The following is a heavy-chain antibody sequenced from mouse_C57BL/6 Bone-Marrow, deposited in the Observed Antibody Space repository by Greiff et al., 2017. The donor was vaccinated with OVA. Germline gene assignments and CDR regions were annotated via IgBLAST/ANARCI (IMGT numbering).Heavy chain of an antibody. D-gene: IGHD4-1*01. V-gene: IGHV1-81*01. CDR1: GYTFTSYG. J-gene: IGHJ3*01. CDR2: IYPRSGNT. CDR3: ARNCVFAY. Sequence: VKLMESGAELARPGASVKLSCKASGYTFTSYGISWVKQRTGQGLEWIGEIYPRSGNTYYNEKFKGKATLTADKSSSTAYMELRSLTSEDSAVYFCARNCVFAYWGQGTLVTVSA.